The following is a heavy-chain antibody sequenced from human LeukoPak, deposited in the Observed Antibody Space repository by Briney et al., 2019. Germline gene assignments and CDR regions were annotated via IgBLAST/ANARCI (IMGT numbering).Heavy chain of an antibody. Sequence: PGGSLRLSCAASGFTFSTSWMSWVRQAPEKGLEWVGCIKEDGSAEYYVDSVKGRFTISRDNARNSLYLRMHSLRVDDTGVYYCARDVGPNTNDYWGQGTLVTVSS. CDR2: IKEDGSAE. CDR3: ARDVGPNTNDY. V-gene: IGHV3-7*01. J-gene: IGHJ4*02. CDR1: GFTFSTSW. D-gene: IGHD1-26*01.